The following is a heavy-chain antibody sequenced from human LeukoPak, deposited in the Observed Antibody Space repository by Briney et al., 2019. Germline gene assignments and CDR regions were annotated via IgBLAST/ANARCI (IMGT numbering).Heavy chain of an antibody. D-gene: IGHD3-22*01. J-gene: IGHJ4*02. V-gene: IGHV1-69*13. CDR2: IIPIFGTV. Sequence: ASVKVSCKASGGTFSRSGISWVRQAPGQGLEWMGGIIPIFGTVNYAQKFQGRGTITADESTSTAYMELTSLRSEDTAIYYCARDGAIFDSRGYYYLWWGQGTLVTVSS. CDR1: GGTFSRSG. CDR3: ARDGAIFDSRGYYYLW.